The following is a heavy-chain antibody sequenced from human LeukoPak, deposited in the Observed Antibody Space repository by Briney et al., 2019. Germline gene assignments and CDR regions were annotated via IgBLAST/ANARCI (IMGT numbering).Heavy chain of an antibody. CDR3: AKDSSICSSTSCYSSPFDY. CDR2: ISGSGGST. D-gene: IGHD2-2*01. Sequence: PGGSLRLSCAASGFTFSSYAMSWVRQAPGKGLEWVSAISGSGGSTYYADSVKGRFTISRDDSKNTLYLQMNSLRAEDTAVYYCAKDSSICSSTSCYSSPFDYWGQGTLVTVSS. J-gene: IGHJ4*02. V-gene: IGHV3-23*01. CDR1: GFTFSSYA.